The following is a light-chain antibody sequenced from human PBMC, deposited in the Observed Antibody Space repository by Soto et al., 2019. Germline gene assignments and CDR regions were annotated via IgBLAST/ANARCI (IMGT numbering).Light chain of an antibody. J-gene: IGKJ1*01. CDR1: QSVSSY. Sequence: EIVLTQSPATLSLSPGERATLSCRASQSVSSYLAWYQQKPGQAPRLLIYNTSNRATGIPARFSGSGSGTDFTLTISSLAPEDFAVYYCQQRKNWPTFGQGTKVEI. V-gene: IGKV3-11*01. CDR2: NTS. CDR3: QQRKNWPT.